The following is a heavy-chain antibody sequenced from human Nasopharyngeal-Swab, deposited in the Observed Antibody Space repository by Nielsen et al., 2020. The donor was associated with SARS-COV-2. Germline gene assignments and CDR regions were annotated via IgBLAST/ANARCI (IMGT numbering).Heavy chain of an antibody. V-gene: IGHV3-13*01. D-gene: IGHD5-12*01. CDR1: GFTFSSYD. CDR3: ARGEHVDIVAHYMDV. J-gene: IGHJ6*03. Sequence: GESLKISCAASGFTFSSYDMHWVRQATGKGPEWVSAIGTAGDTYYPGSVKGRFTISRENAKNSLYLQMNSLRAEDTAVYYCARGEHVDIVAHYMDVWGKGTTVTVSS. CDR2: IGTAGDT.